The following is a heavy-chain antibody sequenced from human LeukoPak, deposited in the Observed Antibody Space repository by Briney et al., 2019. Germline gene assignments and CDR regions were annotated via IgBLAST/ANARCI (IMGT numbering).Heavy chain of an antibody. J-gene: IGHJ4*02. V-gene: IGHV1-18*01. D-gene: IGHD2-2*02. CDR3: ARDLRRYCSSTSCYIGSYFDY. CDR2: ISAYIGNT. CDR1: GYTFTSYG. Sequence: ASVKVSCKASGYTFTSYGISWVRQAPGKGLEWMGWISAYIGNTNYAQKLQGRVTMTTDTSTTTASMELRSLRSDDTAVYYCARDLRRYCSSTSCYIGSYFDYWGQGTLVTVSS.